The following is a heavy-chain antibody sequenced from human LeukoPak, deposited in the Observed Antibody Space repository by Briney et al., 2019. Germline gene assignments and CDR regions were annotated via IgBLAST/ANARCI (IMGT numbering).Heavy chain of an antibody. Sequence: PGGSLRLSCVASGFTFSDYYMSWIRQAPGKGLEWVSYISGSGHTIYYADSVKGRFTISRDNAKNSLYLQMISLRAEDTAVYYCASGSGGSYYFDYWGQGTLVTVSS. D-gene: IGHD2-15*01. CDR3: ASGSGGSYYFDY. V-gene: IGHV3-11*01. J-gene: IGHJ4*02. CDR2: ISGSGHTI. CDR1: GFTFSDYY.